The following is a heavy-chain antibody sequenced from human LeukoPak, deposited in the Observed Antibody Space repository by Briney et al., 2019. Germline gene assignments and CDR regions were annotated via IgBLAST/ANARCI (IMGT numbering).Heavy chain of an antibody. CDR3: ARYYSGSYGFDY. CDR1: GGSISSSHYY. V-gene: IGHV4-39*01. D-gene: IGHD1-26*01. Sequence: SETLSLTCTVSGGSISSSHYYWGWIRQPPGEGLEWIGYIYYSGSTYYNPSLKSRVTMSVDTSKNQFSLKLSSVTAADTAVYYCARYYSGSYGFDYWGQGTLVTVSS. CDR2: IYYSGST. J-gene: IGHJ4*02.